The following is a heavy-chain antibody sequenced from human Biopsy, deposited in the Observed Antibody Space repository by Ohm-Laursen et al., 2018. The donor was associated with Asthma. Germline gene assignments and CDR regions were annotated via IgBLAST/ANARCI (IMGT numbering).Heavy chain of an antibody. CDR1: GFTFSSYG. CDR2: ISYDGRNK. Sequence: SLRLSCTASGFTFSSYGMPWVRQAPGRGREWVAVISYDGRNKYYADSVKGRFTISRDNSKNTLYLQMNSLRAEDTAVYYCASQSSGPDFWSGYYYFDYWGQGTLVTVSS. CDR3: ASQSSGPDFWSGYYYFDY. J-gene: IGHJ4*02. V-gene: IGHV3-30*03. D-gene: IGHD3-3*01.